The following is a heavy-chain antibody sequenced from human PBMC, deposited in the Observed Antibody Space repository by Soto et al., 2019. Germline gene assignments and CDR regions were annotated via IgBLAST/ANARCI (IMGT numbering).Heavy chain of an antibody. V-gene: IGHV1-2*02. CDR3: ARDRGVRVV. CDR1: GYTFTSYY. D-gene: IGHD2-8*01. J-gene: IGHJ6*02. Sequence: QGQLVQSGAEVKKPGASVKVSCKDSGYTFTSYYRHWVRQDPGQGLEWMGWINPDSGVTYYPHKFQDRVTVTRDTTISTDYRELSRLTSADTALYYCARDRGVRVVWGQGTTVIVSS. CDR2: INPDSGVT.